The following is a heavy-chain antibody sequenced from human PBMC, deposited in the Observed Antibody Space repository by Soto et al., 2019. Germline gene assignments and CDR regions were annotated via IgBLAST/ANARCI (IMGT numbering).Heavy chain of an antibody. CDR2: INHSGST. D-gene: IGHD2-15*01. Sequence: SETLSLTCAVYGGSFSGYYWSWIRQPPGKGLEWIGEINHSGSTNYNPSLKSRVTISVDTSKTQFSLKLSSVTAADTAVYYCARSHIVVVVAAKGSNMDVWGKGTTVTVSS. CDR1: GGSFSGYY. CDR3: ARSHIVVVVAAKGSNMDV. J-gene: IGHJ6*03. V-gene: IGHV4-34*01.